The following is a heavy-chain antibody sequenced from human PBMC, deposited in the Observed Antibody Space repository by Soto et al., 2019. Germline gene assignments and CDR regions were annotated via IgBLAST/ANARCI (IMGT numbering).Heavy chain of an antibody. D-gene: IGHD5-18*01. CDR2: ISSSSSTI. J-gene: IGHJ6*02. CDR1: GITFGSYG. V-gene: IGHV3-48*02. CDR3: ARVRGYGYGYGDV. Sequence: EVQLVESGGALVQRGGSLRLSCAASGITFGSYGLSWVRQAPGQGLEWISYISSSSSTIYYADSVKGRFTISRDNAQNSLYLQMNSLRDDDTAVYYCARVRGYGYGYGDVWGQGTTVTVSS.